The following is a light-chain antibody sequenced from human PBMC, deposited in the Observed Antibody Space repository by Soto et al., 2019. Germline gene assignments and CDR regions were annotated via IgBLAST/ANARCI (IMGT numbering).Light chain of an antibody. J-gene: IGLJ3*02. Sequence: QAVVTQSSSASTSLGSSVKLTCILSSGHNTYMIAWHQQQPGKAPRFLMTLDRSGSYNRGSVVPDRFSGSSSGADRYLTISNLQFEDEGDYYCETWYSNTHKVFGGGTKVTVL. V-gene: IGLV4-60*02. CDR2: LDRSGSY. CDR1: SGHNTYM. CDR3: ETWYSNTHKV.